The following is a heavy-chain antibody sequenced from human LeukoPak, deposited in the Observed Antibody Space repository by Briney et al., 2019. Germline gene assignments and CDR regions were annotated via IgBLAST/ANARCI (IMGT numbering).Heavy chain of an antibody. CDR2: IYYSGST. CDR3: ATALSMVRGVTFDY. D-gene: IGHD3-10*01. CDR1: GGSISSSSDF. J-gene: IGHJ4*02. V-gene: IGHV4-39*07. Sequence: SETLSLTCTVSGGSISSSSDFWGWIRQPPGKGLEWIGTIYYSGSTYYNPSLKSRVTISVDTSKNQFSLKLSSVTAADTAVYYCATALSMVRGVTFDYWGQGTLVTVSS.